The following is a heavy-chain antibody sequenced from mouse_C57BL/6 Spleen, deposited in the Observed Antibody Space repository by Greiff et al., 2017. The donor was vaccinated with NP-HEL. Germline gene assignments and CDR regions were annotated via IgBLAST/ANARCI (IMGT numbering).Heavy chain of an antibody. Sequence: EVMLVESGGGLVKPGGSLKLSCAASGFTFSSYAMSWVRQTPEKRLEWVATISDGGSYTYYPDNVKGRFTISRDNAKNNLYLQMSHLKSEDTAMYYCARDRGGYPYYFDYWGQGTTLTVSS. CDR1: GFTFSSYA. V-gene: IGHV5-4*01. CDR3: ARDRGGYPYYFDY. D-gene: IGHD3-1*01. CDR2: ISDGGSYT. J-gene: IGHJ2*01.